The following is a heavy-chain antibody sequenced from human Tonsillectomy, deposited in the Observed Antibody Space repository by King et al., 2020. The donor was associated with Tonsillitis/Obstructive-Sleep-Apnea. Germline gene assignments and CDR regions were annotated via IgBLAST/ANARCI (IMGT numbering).Heavy chain of an antibody. Sequence: VQLQESGPGLVKPSETLSLTCTVSGGFISSYYWSWIRPPPGKGLEWIGNIYYSGNTNYNPSLKSRVTISVDTSKNQFSLKLSSVTAADTAVYYCARRNEFGDYGLGAQYGMDVWGQGTTVTVSS. CDR3: ARRNEFGDYGLGAQYGMDV. D-gene: IGHD4-17*01. V-gene: IGHV4-59*08. CDR2: IYYSGNT. J-gene: IGHJ6*02. CDR1: GGFISSYY.